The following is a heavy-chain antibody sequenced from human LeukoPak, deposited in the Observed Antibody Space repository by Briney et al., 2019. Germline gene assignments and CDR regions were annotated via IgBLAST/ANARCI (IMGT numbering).Heavy chain of an antibody. CDR3: ASNSYPYEGIFDF. CDR1: GASISSGDYY. Sequence: PSQTLSLTCTVSGASISSGDYYWTWIRQHPGKGLEWIGYIYYSGSTNYNPSLKSRVTISVDTSKNQFSLKLSSVTAADTAVYYCASNSYPYEGIFDFWGQGTLVTVSS. CDR2: IYYSGST. V-gene: IGHV4-30-4*08. D-gene: IGHD5-18*01. J-gene: IGHJ4*02.